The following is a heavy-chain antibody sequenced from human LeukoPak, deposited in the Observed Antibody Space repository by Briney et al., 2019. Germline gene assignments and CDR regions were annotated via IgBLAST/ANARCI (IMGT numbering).Heavy chain of an antibody. CDR3: ARVAVLPPRYCSSTSCYTNYYYGMDV. J-gene: IGHJ6*01. CDR1: GGTFSSYA. Sequence: SVKVPCKASGGTFSSYAISWVRQAPGQGLEWMGGIIPIFGTANYAQKFQGRVTITADESTSTAYMELSSLRSEDTAVYYCARVAVLPPRYCSSTSCYTNYYYGMDVWGQGTTVTVSS. CDR2: IIPIFGTA. D-gene: IGHD2-2*02. V-gene: IGHV1-69*13.